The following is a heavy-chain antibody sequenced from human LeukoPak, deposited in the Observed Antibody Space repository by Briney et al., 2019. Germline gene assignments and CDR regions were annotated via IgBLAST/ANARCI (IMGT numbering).Heavy chain of an antibody. Sequence: GGSLRLSCAASGFTVSSNCMSWVRQAPGKGLEWVSAISGSGGSTYYADSVKGRFTISRDNSKNTLYLQMNSLRAEDTAVYYCAKGLSDIVVVVAADNWGQGTLVTVSS. CDR3: AKGLSDIVVVVAADN. CDR1: GFTVSSNC. V-gene: IGHV3-23*01. J-gene: IGHJ4*02. D-gene: IGHD2-15*01. CDR2: ISGSGGST.